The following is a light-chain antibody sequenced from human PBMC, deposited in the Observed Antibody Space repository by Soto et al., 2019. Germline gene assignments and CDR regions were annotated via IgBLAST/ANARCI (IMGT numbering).Light chain of an antibody. CDR2: EVS. V-gene: IGLV2-14*01. Sequence: QSALTQPASVSGSPGQSITISCTGTSSDFGGYKHVSWYQHHPGKAPKLIIYEVSKRPSGIPDRFSGSKSGTSGTLDITGLQTGDEADYYCATWDGSLPGEVFGGGTKLTVL. CDR1: SSDFGGYKH. J-gene: IGLJ2*01. CDR3: ATWDGSLPGEV.